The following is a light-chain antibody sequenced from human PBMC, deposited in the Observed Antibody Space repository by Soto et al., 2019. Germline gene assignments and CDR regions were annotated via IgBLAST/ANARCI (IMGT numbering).Light chain of an antibody. V-gene: IGKV3-20*01. CDR2: GAS. J-gene: IGKJ5*01. Sequence: EIVLTQSPGTLSLSPCERATLSFSASQSVSSSCLAWYQQKPGQAPRLLIYGASSRATGIPDRFSGSGSGTDFTLTISRLEPEDFAVYYCQQYGSSPFITFGQGTRLEIK. CDR1: QSVSSSC. CDR3: QQYGSSPFIT.